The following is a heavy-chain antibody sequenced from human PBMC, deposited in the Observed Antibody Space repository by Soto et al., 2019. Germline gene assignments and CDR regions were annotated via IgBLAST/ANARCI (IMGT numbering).Heavy chain of an antibody. CDR3: ANAGGNVPYYYYYYGMDV. J-gene: IGHJ6*02. D-gene: IGHD4-4*01. Sequence: PGGSLRLSCAASGFTFSSYAMSWVRQAPGKGLEWVSAISGSGGSTYYADSVKGRFTISRDNSKNTLYLQMNSLRAEDTAVYYCANAGGNVPYYYYYYGMDVWGQGTTVTVSS. V-gene: IGHV3-23*01. CDR1: GFTFSSYA. CDR2: ISGSGGST.